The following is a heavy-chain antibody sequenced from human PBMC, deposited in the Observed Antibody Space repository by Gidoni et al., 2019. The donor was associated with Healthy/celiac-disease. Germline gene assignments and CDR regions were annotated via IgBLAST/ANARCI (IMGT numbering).Heavy chain of an antibody. V-gene: IGHV4-39*01. CDR3: ARGDIVATIRSGGIDY. J-gene: IGHJ4*02. CDR1: GGSFRSSSYY. D-gene: IGHD5-12*01. Sequence: QLQLQESGPGLVKPSETLSLTCTVSGGSFRSSSYYWGWIRQPPGKVLEWIGSSYYSGSTYYNPSLKSRVTISVDTSKNQFSLKLSSVTAADTAVYYCARGDIVATIRSGGIDYWGQGTLVTVSS. CDR2: SYYSGST.